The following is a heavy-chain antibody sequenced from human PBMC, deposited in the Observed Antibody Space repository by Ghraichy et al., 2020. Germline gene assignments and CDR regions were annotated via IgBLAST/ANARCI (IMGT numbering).Heavy chain of an antibody. D-gene: IGHD1-1*01. CDR3: ADSLGRTPHDAFDI. Sequence: SETLSLTCAVYGGSFSGYYWSWIRQPPGKGLEWIGEINHSGSTNYNPSLKSRVTISVDTSKNQFSLKLSSVTAADTAVYYCADSLGRTPHDAFDIWGQGTMVTVSS. V-gene: IGHV4-34*01. J-gene: IGHJ3*02. CDR1: GGSFSGYY. CDR2: INHSGST.